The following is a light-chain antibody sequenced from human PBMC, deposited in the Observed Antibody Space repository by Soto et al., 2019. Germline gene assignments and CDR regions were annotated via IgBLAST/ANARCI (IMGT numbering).Light chain of an antibody. J-gene: IGLJ1*01. CDR3: SSYTSSSTLGV. CDR1: SSDVGSYNR. V-gene: IGLV2-18*02. CDR2: AVS. Sequence: QSVLTQPPSVSGSPGQSVTISCTGTSSDVGSYNRVSWYQQPPGTAPKLMIYAVSNRPSGVPDRFSGSKSGNTASLTISGLQAEDEADYYCSSYTSSSTLGVFGTGTKVTVL.